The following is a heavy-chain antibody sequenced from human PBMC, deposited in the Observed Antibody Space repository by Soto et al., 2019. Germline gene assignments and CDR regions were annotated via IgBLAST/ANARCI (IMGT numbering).Heavy chain of an antibody. CDR3: ARDRTTGTTYAWDAFDT. V-gene: IGHV3-21*06. Sequence: EVQLVESGGGLVKPGGSLRVSCAASGFTLSSHSMNWVRQAPGKGLEWVLFIGSNSHYIYYADSVKGRFTISRDNAKNSVYLQMNSLRAEDTAVYYCARDRTTGTTYAWDAFDTWGQGTMVTVSS. D-gene: IGHD1-1*01. CDR1: GFTLSSHS. J-gene: IGHJ3*02. CDR2: IGSNSHYI.